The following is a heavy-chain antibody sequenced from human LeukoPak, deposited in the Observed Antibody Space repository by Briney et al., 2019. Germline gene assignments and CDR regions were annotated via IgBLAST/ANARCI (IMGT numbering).Heavy chain of an antibody. Sequence: PSETLSLTCTVSGGSISSYYWSWIRQPPGKGLEWIGYIYYSGSTNYNPSLKSRVTISVDTSKNQFSLKLSSVTAADTAVYYCARSPGDLDSFDYWGQGTLVTVSS. CDR3: ARSPGDLDSFDY. V-gene: IGHV4-59*01. D-gene: IGHD3-16*01. J-gene: IGHJ4*02. CDR2: IYYSGST. CDR1: GGSISSYY.